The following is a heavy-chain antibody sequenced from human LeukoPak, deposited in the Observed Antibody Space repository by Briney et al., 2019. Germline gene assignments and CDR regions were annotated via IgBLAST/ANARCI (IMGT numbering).Heavy chain of an antibody. V-gene: IGHV3-23*01. CDR1: GFTFSTYG. CDR2: VSSTGSGT. J-gene: IGHJ5*02. Sequence: GGSLRLSRVASGFTFSTYGMSWVRQAPGKGLEWVAAVSSTGSGTYYPDSLKGRFIISRDNSQNTVFLQMNSLRPEDTAFYFCAKDGPLLWFGPTDAWGQGILVTVSS. D-gene: IGHD3-10*01. CDR3: AKDGPLLWFGPTDA.